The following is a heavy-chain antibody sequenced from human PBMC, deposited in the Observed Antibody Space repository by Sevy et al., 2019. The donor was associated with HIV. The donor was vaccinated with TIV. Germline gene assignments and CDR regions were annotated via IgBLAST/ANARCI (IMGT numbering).Heavy chain of an antibody. CDR3: AKAGEGDFGHYYYYGMDV. V-gene: IGHV3-23*01. Sequence: GGYLRLSCAASGFTFSSYAMSWVRQAPGKGLEWVSAISGSGGSTYYADSVKGRFTISRDKSKNTLYLQMNSLRAEDTAVYYCAKAGEGDFGHYYYYGMDVWGQGTTVTVSS. CDR2: ISGSGGST. CDR1: GFTFSSYA. D-gene: IGHD3-16*01. J-gene: IGHJ6*02.